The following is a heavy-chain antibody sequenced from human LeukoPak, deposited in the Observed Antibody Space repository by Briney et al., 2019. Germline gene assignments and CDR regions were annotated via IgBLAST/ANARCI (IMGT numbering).Heavy chain of an antibody. CDR2: IRYDGTVK. CDR1: GLNFRTSW. D-gene: IGHD1-26*01. V-gene: IGHV3-7*03. J-gene: IGHJ5*02. CDR3: ARDLLVVGATYWFDP. Sequence: KTGGSLRLSCTASGLNFRTSWMSWVRQSPGKGLEFLANIRYDGTVKNYMDSVKGRFTISRDNPKNSLYLQMDSLRSDDTAVYYCARDLLVVGATYWFDPWGQGTLVTVSS.